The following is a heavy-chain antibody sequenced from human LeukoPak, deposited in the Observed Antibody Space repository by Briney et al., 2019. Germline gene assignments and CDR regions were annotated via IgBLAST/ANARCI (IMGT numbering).Heavy chain of an antibody. CDR2: INHSGST. CDR3: ARAGRWLQFGLVDY. CDR1: GGSFSGYY. V-gene: IGHV4-34*01. D-gene: IGHD5-12*01. Sequence: SETLSLTCAVYGGSFSGYYWSWIRQPPGKGLEWIREINHSGSTNYNPSLKSRVTISVDTSKNQFSLKLSSVTAADTAVYYCARAGRWLQFGLVDYWGQGTLVTVSS. J-gene: IGHJ4*02.